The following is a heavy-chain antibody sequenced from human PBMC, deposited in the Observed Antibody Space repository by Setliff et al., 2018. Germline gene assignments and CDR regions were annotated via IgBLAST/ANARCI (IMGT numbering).Heavy chain of an antibody. J-gene: IGHJ3*02. D-gene: IGHD3-16*01. CDR3: ARDGGGDSDAFDI. Sequence: GASVKVSCKASGYTFTSYDINWVRQATGQGLEWMGWMNPNSGATIYAQKFQGRVTMTSDTSISTAYMELGRLRSDDTAVYFCARDGGGDSDAFDIWGQGTMVTVSS. CDR2: MNPNSGAT. V-gene: IGHV1-2*02. CDR1: GYTFTSYD.